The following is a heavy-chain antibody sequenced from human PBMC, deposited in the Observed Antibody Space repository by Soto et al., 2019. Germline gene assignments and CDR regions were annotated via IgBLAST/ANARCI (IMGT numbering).Heavy chain of an antibody. D-gene: IGHD6-13*01. J-gene: IGHJ4*02. CDR2: IVPIYRTA. CDR1: GGTFSSYR. Sequence: QVQLVQSGAEVKKPGSSVKGSCKASGGTFSSYRINWVRQAPGQGLEWVGGIVPIYRTADYAQKFQGRVTIPADESARTSYMELRSLKSQDTAVYYCVRDSGAKLSSSWGQGTLVTVSS. V-gene: IGHV1-69*01. CDR3: VRDSGAKLSSS.